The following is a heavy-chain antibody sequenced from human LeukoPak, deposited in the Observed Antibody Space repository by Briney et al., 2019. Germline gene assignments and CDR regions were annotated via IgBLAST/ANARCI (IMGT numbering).Heavy chain of an antibody. CDR2: INPSGGST. D-gene: IGHD3-22*01. CDR1: GYTFSSYY. CDR3: ARAPYDSSGYHDY. V-gene: IGHV1-46*01. Sequence: VSVKVSCKASGYTFSSYYMHWVRQAPGQGLEWMAIINPSGGSTSYAQKFQGRVTMTRDTSASTVYMELYSLRSEDTAVYYCARAPYDSSGYHDYWGQGTLVTVSS. J-gene: IGHJ4*02.